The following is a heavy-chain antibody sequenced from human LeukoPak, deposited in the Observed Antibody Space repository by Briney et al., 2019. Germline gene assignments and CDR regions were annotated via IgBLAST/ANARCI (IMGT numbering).Heavy chain of an antibody. CDR2: IWYDGRSK. J-gene: IGHJ5*01. Sequence: PGGSLRLSCAASGFTFSSYGMHWVRQAPGKGLEWVGVIWYDGRSKQYADSVKGRFTISRDNSKNMLYLQMNSLRGEDTAVYYCARGETNWFDSWGQGTLVTVSS. V-gene: IGHV3-33*01. CDR1: GFTFSSYG. CDR3: ARGETNWFDS.